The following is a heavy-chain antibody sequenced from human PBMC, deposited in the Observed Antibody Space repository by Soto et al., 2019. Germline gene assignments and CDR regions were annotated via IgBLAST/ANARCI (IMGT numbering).Heavy chain of an antibody. CDR3: VKGMPRVVTMIVVPYYFDY. CDR1: GFTFSSYA. Sequence: GGSLRLSCAASGFTFSSYAMSWVRQAPGKGLEWVSAISGSGGSTYYADSVKGRFTISRDNSKNTLYLQMNSLRAEDTAVYYYVKGMPRVVTMIVVPYYFDYWGQGTLVTVSS. D-gene: IGHD3-22*01. CDR2: ISGSGGST. V-gene: IGHV3-23*01. J-gene: IGHJ4*02.